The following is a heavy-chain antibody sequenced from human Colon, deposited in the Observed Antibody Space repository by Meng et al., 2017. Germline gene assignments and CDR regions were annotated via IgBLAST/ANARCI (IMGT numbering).Heavy chain of an antibody. CDR3: VRQGMTSYSWGY. J-gene: IGHJ4*02. CDR2: ISQSGTT. Sequence: QGQLQDVGPGRGNPSGTLSLPCAVSRGSISSSNWWSWVRQPPGKGLEWIGEISQSGTTYYNPSLKSRVTITGDWSKNQFSLNLNSVTAADTALYYCVRQGMTSYSWGYWGQGTLVTVSS. D-gene: IGHD3-9*01. CDR1: RGSISSSNW. V-gene: IGHV4-4*02.